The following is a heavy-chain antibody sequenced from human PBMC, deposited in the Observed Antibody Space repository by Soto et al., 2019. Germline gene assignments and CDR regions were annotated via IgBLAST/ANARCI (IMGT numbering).Heavy chain of an antibody. V-gene: IGHV3-7*01. Sequence: GGSLRLFCAASRFSFSTYWMTWVRQAPGKGLEWVANINQDGSEKYFMDSVKGRFTISRDNAKKSLYLQMTSLRAEDTAVYSCAGGNALDVWGQGTTVTVSS. J-gene: IGHJ6*02. CDR3: AGGNALDV. CDR2: INQDGSEK. CDR1: RFSFSTYW.